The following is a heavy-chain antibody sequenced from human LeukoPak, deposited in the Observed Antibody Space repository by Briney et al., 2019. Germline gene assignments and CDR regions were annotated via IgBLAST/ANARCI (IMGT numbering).Heavy chain of an antibody. CDR1: GFTFDDYA. CDR3: AKDTTSGSYYGAFDY. J-gene: IGHJ4*02. Sequence: PGGSLRPSCVGSGFTFDDYAMHWVRQAPGKGLEWVSGISWNSGSIGYADSVKGRFTISRDNAKNSLYLQMNSLRAEDMALYYCAKDTTSGSYYGAFDYWGQGTLVTVSS. V-gene: IGHV3-9*03. D-gene: IGHD1-26*01. CDR2: ISWNSGSI.